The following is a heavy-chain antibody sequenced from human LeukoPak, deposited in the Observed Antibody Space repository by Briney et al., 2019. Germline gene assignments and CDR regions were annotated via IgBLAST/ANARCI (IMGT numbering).Heavy chain of an antibody. D-gene: IGHD6-13*01. CDR1: GYTFTSYA. Sequence: ASVKVSCKASGYTFTSYAMHWVRQAPGQRLEWMGWINAGNGNTKYSQKFQGRVTITRDTSASTAYMELSSLRSEDTAVYYCARVRQQLAPGPYYYGMDVWGQGTTVTVSS. CDR3: ARVRQQLAPGPYYYGMDV. J-gene: IGHJ6*02. V-gene: IGHV1-3*01. CDR2: INAGNGNT.